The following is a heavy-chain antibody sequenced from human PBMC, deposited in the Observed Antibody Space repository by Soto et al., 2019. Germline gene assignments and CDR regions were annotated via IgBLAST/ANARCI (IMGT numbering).Heavy chain of an antibody. CDR2: INHSGST. CDR1: GGSFSGYY. D-gene: IGHD2-15*01. CDR3: ARGGQLLLY. V-gene: IGHV4-34*01. J-gene: IGHJ4*02. Sequence: PSETLSLTCAVYGGSFSGYYWSWIRRPPGKGLEWIGEINHSGSTNYNPSLKSRVTISVDTSKNQFSLKLSSVIAADTAVYYCARGGQLLLYWGQGTLVTVSS.